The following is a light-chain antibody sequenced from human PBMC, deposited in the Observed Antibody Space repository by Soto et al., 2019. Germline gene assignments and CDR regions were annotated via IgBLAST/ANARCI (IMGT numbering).Light chain of an antibody. CDR3: QQYGGSPIT. CDR2: GAS. Sequence: EIVLTQSPDTLSLSPGERATLSCRASQSVRSERLAWYQQKPGQAPRLLMSGASSRASGVPVRFSGSGSGTDFTLTISRLEPEDFALYYCQQYGGSPITFGLGTRLEIK. J-gene: IGKJ5*01. V-gene: IGKV3-20*01. CDR1: QSVRSER.